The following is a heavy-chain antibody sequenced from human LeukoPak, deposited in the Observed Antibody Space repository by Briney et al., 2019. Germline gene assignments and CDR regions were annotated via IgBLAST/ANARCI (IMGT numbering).Heavy chain of an antibody. CDR2: INANSGTK. D-gene: IGHD6-19*01. J-gene: IGHJ5*01. Sequence: GGSRRLSCAASGFSFSVYAMSWLRQPPGKGLEWVSTINANSGTKSYAASVRGRFTISRDNARDTLYLQLNTLRADDTATYYCAKPISGGLAVTADWFHPWGQGTLVVVSS. CDR1: GFSFSVYA. CDR3: AKPISGGLAVTADWFHP. V-gene: IGHV3-23*01.